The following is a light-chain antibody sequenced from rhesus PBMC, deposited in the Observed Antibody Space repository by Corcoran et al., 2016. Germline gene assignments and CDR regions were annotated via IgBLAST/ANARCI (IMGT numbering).Light chain of an antibody. CDR2: QVS. J-gene: IGKJ4*01. V-gene: IGKV2S8*01. CDR3: VQGTNVLT. CDR1: QSLEHSDGKTS. Sequence: DVVMTQSPLSLPVTPGQPASISCRSSQSLEHSDGKTSLNWLQQKPGQPPRRLIYQVSNRDSGVPDRFSGSGAGTDFTLKISRVEAEDVGVYYCVQGTNVLTFGGGTKVEIK.